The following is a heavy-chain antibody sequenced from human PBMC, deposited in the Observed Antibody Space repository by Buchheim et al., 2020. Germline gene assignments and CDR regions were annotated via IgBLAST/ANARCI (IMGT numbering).Heavy chain of an antibody. CDR1: GFTFSKFW. D-gene: IGHD3-10*01. CDR2: IKNDDSEK. J-gene: IGHJ4*02. Sequence: EVQLVESGGGLVQPGGSLRLSCAASGFTFSKFWMSWVRQAPGKGLEWVANIKNDDSEKYYMDSARGRFTISRDNAKNLLYLKMNGLWAEDTAVYYCARIRRDEGPPPYLDSWGQGTL. V-gene: IGHV3-7*01. CDR3: ARIRRDEGPPPYLDS.